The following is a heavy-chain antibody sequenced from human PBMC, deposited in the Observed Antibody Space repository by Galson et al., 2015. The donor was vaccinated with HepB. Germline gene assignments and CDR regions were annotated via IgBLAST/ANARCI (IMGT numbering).Heavy chain of an antibody. D-gene: IGHD5-18*01. V-gene: IGHV3-33*01. CDR3: ARDSSYGYGGDFDY. J-gene: IGHJ4*02. CDR2: IWYDGSNK. CDR1: GFTFSSYG. Sequence: SLRLSCAASGFTFSSYGMHWVRQAPGKGLEWVAVIWYDGSNKYYADSVKGRFTISRDNSKNTLYLQMNSLRAEDTAVYYCARDSSYGYGGDFDYWGQGTLVTVSS.